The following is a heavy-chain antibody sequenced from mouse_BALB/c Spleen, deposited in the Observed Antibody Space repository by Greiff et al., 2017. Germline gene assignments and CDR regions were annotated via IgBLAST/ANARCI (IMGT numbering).Heavy chain of an antibody. CDR1: GFTFSSYT. J-gene: IGHJ2*01. V-gene: IGHV5-12-2*01. CDR3: ASVHYYGYYFDN. D-gene: IGHD1-2*01. Sequence: EVKLMESGGGLVQPGGSLKLSCAASGFTFSSYTMSWVRQTPEKRLEWVAYISNGGGSTYYPDTVKGRFTISRDNAKNTLYLQMSSLKSEDTAMYYCASVHYYGYYFDNWGEGTTLTDSS. CDR2: ISNGGGST.